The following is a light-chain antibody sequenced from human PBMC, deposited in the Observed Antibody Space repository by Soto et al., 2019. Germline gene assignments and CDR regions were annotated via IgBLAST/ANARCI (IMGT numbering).Light chain of an antibody. V-gene: IGLV3-1*01. CDR1: KMGDKY. J-gene: IGLJ2*01. Sequence: SYELTQPPSVSVSPGQTASITCSGDKMGDKYACWYQQKPGHSPELVIYQDSKRPSGIPERFSGSNSGNTATLTISGIQAMDEADYYCQAWDSSTVVFGGGTKVTVL. CDR2: QDS. CDR3: QAWDSSTVV.